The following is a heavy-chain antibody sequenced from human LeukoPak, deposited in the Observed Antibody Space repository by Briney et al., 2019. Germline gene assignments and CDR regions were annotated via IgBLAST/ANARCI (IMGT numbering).Heavy chain of an antibody. CDR3: ARGVGCSSTSCYYSDY. J-gene: IGHJ4*02. Sequence: PGGSLRLSCAASGFTFDDYAMHWVRQAPGKGLEWVSGISWNSGSIGYADSVKGRFTISRDNAKNSLYLQMNSLRVEDTAVYYCARGVGCSSTSCYYSDYWGQGTLVIVSS. V-gene: IGHV3-9*01. CDR2: ISWNSGSI. CDR1: GFTFDDYA. D-gene: IGHD2-2*01.